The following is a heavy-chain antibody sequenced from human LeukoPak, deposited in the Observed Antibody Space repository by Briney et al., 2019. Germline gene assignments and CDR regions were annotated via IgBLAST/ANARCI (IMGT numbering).Heavy chain of an antibody. CDR2: ISYDGSNK. V-gene: IGHV3-30*04. D-gene: IGHD2-2*01. CDR3: AREVVPAARYPYGMDV. CDR1: GFTFSSCA. J-gene: IGHJ6*04. Sequence: GRSLRLSCAASGFTFSSCAMDWVRQAPGKGLEWVAVISYDGSNKYYADSVKGRFTISRDNSKNTLYLQMNSLRAEDTAVYYCAREVVPAARYPYGMDVWGKGTTVTVSS.